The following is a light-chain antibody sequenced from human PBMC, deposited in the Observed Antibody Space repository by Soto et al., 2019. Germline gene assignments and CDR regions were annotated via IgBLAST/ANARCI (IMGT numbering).Light chain of an antibody. CDR3: SSYRSSNTYV. Sequence: QSALTQPPSVSGSPGQSVTISCTGTSSDVGSYNRVSWFQQSPGTAPKLIIFEVSNRPSGVTDRFSGSRSGNTASLTISGLQADDEADYYCSSYRSSNTYVFGSGTKVTVL. J-gene: IGLJ1*01. CDR1: SSDVGSYNR. CDR2: EVS. V-gene: IGLV2-18*02.